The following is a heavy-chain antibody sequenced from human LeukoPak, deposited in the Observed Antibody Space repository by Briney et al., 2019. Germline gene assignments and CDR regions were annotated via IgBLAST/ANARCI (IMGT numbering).Heavy chain of an antibody. Sequence: PGGSLRLSCAASGFTFSSYEMNWVRPAPGKGLEWVSYISSSGSTIYYADSVKGRFTISRDNAKNSLYLQMNSLRAEDTAVYYCARDQERYFDPWGYYYYYGMDVWGQGTTVTVSS. J-gene: IGHJ6*02. CDR1: GFTFSSYE. CDR3: ARDQERYFDPWGYYYYYGMDV. D-gene: IGHD3-9*01. V-gene: IGHV3-48*03. CDR2: ISSSGSTI.